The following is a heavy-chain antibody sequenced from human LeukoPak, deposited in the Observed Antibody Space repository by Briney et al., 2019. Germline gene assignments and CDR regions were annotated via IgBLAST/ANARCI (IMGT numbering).Heavy chain of an antibody. CDR3: ASDMGGSGWTFDY. D-gene: IGHD3-16*01. CDR2: ISFDGSSQ. V-gene: IGHV3-30*04. J-gene: IGHJ4*02. CDR1: GFTFSGYA. Sequence: GGSLRLSCAVSGFTFSGYAMRWVRQAPGKGLEWVAVISFDGSSQYYGDSVKGRFTVSRDNSKSTLYLQMNSLRPDDTAIYYCASDMGGSGWTFDYWGQGTLVTVSP.